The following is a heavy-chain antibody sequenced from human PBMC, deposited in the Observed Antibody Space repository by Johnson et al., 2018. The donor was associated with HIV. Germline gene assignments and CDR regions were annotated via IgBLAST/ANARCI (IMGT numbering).Heavy chain of an antibody. V-gene: IGHV3-66*02. CDR2: IYSGGST. Sequence: VQLVESGGGLVQPGGSLRLSCAASGFTVSSNYMSWVRQTPGKGLEWVSVIYSGGSTYYADSVKGRFTISRDNSKNTLYLQMNSLRAEDPAVYYCARDRGNYDDAFEIWGQGTMVTVSS. J-gene: IGHJ3*02. CDR1: GFTVSSNY. CDR3: ARDRGNYDDAFEI. D-gene: IGHD1-7*01.